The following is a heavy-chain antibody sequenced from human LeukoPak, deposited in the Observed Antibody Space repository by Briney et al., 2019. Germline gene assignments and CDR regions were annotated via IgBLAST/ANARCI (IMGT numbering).Heavy chain of an antibody. V-gene: IGHV3-7*01. CDR3: ARDVLLWFGELLDWFDP. CDR2: IKQDGSEK. CDR1: GFTFSSYW. D-gene: IGHD3-10*01. Sequence: KPGGSLRLSCAASGFTFSSYWMSWVRQAPGKGLEWVANIKQDGSEKYYVDSVKGRFTISRDNAKNSLYLQMNSLRAEDTAMYYCARDVLLWFGELLDWFDPWGQGTLVTVSS. J-gene: IGHJ5*02.